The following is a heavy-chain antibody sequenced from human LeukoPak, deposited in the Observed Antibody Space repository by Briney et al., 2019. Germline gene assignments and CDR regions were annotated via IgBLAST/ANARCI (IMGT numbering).Heavy chain of an antibody. Sequence: GRSLRLSCAASGFTFSSYGMHWVRQAPGKGLEWLAVIWYDGSNKYYADSVKGRFTISRDNSKNTLYLQMNSLRAEDTAVYYCARGSSSVSTRFDPWGQGTLVTVSS. V-gene: IGHV3-33*01. CDR3: ARGSSSVSTRFDP. CDR2: IWYDGSNK. D-gene: IGHD6-6*01. CDR1: GFTFSSYG. J-gene: IGHJ5*02.